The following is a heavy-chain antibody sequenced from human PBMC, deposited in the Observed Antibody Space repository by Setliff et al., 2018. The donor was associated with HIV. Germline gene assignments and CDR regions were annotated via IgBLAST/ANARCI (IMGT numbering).Heavy chain of an antibody. Sequence: ASETLSLTCAVYGESPSDYYWTWIRQTPGEGLEWIGEIDHSGSTKYNPSLKSRVAISVDTSKNQFSLKLSSVTAADTAVYYCASQSPARDYWGQGTLVTVSS. V-gene: IGHV4-34*01. CDR1: GESPSDYY. CDR3: ASQSPARDY. CDR2: IDHSGST. J-gene: IGHJ4*02. D-gene: IGHD6-6*01.